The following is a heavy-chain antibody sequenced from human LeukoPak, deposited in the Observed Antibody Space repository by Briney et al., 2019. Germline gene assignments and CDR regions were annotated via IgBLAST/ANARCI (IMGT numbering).Heavy chain of an antibody. CDR3: ARTYYYDSSGYYSDYHYYYMDV. CDR2: IYPGDSDT. Sequence: GESLKISCKGSGYSLTSYWIGWVRQMPGKGLEWMGIIYPGDSDTRYSPSFQGQVTISADKSISTAYLQWSSLKASDTAMYYCARTYYYDSSGYYSDYHYYYMDVWGKGTTVTVSS. D-gene: IGHD3-22*01. CDR1: GYSLTSYW. V-gene: IGHV5-51*01. J-gene: IGHJ6*03.